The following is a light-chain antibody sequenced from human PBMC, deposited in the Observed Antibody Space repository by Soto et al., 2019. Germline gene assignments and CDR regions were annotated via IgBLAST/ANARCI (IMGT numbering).Light chain of an antibody. CDR1: SSDVGGYNY. CDR3: RSYTSSSTRVV. J-gene: IGLJ2*01. Sequence: QSALTQPASVSGSPGQSITISCTGTSSDVGGYNYVSWYQQHPGKAPKLMIYDVSNRPAGVSKRFSGSKSGNTASLTISGLQAEDEADYYCRSYTSSSTRVVFGGGTKLTVL. CDR2: DVS. V-gene: IGLV2-14*01.